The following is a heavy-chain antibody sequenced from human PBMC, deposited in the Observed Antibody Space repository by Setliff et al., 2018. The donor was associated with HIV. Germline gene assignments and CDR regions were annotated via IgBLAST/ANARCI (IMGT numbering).Heavy chain of an antibody. CDR3: ARDYAYNWNSVMDA. J-gene: IGHJ6*03. Sequence: GGSLRLSCAAPGFTFSSYSMNWVRQAPGKGLEWVSSITSSTYIYYADSVKGRFTISRDNAKNSLYLQMNSLRAEDTAVYYCARDYAYNWNSVMDAWGKGTTVTVSS. V-gene: IGHV3-21*01. CDR1: GFTFSSYS. D-gene: IGHD1-7*01. CDR2: ITSSTYI.